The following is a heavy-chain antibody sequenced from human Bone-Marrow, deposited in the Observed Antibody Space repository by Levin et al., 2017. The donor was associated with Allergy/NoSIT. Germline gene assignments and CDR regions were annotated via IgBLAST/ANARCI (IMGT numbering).Heavy chain of an antibody. Sequence: GGSLRLSCAASGLTFTNFGLHWVRKAPGKGQERVAIVWHDGSKRYYADSVRGRFTTSRDDSKNTLYLQMDSLGAEDTASYYCATDDFGGNSGKVYWGQGTLVTVSS. J-gene: IGHJ4*02. CDR2: VWHDGSKR. D-gene: IGHD4-23*01. V-gene: IGHV3-33*01. CDR3: ATDDFGGNSGKVY. CDR1: GLTFTNFG.